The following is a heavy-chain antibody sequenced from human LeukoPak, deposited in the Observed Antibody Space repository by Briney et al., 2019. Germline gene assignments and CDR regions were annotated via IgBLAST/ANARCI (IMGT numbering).Heavy chain of an antibody. V-gene: IGHV3-48*01. Sequence: GGSLRLSCAVSGLTFGSYSMNWVRQAPGKGLEWVSYITSGSNTIYYADSVKGRFTISRDNIKNSLYLQMNNLRAEDTAVYYCARDYRIHDYWSGLSDVWGQGTMVTVSS. D-gene: IGHD3-3*01. CDR2: ITSGSNTI. CDR3: ARDYRIHDYWSGLSDV. CDR1: GLTFGSYS. J-gene: IGHJ3*01.